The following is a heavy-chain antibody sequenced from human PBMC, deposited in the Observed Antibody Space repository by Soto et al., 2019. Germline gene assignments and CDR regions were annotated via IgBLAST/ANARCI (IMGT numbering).Heavy chain of an antibody. CDR3: ARGNSQRWHNFDY. CDR2: ISSSSTI. V-gene: IGHV3-48*02. D-gene: IGHD4-17*01. CDR1: GFTFSSYS. J-gene: IGHJ4*02. Sequence: GGSLRLSCAASGFTFSSYSMNWVRQAPGKGLEWVSYISSSSTIYYADSVKGRFTISRDNAKNSLYLQMNSLRDEDTAVYYCARGNSQRWHNFDYWGQGTLVTVSS.